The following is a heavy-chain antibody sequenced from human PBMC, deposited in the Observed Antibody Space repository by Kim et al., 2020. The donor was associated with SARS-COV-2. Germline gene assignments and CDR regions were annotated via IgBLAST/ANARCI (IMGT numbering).Heavy chain of an antibody. CDR1: GFTFSSYW. Sequence: GGSLRLSCAASGFTFSSYWMTWVRQAPGKGLEWVANIKQDGNQKYYVDSVKGRFTISRDNAKNSLYLQMNNLRAEDTAVYYCARDGDLYSSGKYAFDIWGQGTMVTASS. J-gene: IGHJ3*02. D-gene: IGHD6-19*01. CDR3: ARDGDLYSSGKYAFDI. CDR2: IKQDGNQK. V-gene: IGHV3-7*01.